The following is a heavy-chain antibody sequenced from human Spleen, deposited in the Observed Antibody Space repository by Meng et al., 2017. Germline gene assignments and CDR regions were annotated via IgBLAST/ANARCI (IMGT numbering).Heavy chain of an antibody. CDR2: INHSGST. CDR3: ARERRITIFGVVINFDY. Sequence: QVQLQHGVEGLCKPSESLSLPCAVYGGSFSCYYWSLLRQPPGKGLEWIGEINHSGSTNYNPSLKSRVTISVDTSKNQFSLKLSSVTAADTAVYYCARERRITIFGVVINFDYWGQGTLVTVSS. V-gene: IGHV4-34*01. CDR1: GGSFSCYY. J-gene: IGHJ4*02. D-gene: IGHD3-3*01.